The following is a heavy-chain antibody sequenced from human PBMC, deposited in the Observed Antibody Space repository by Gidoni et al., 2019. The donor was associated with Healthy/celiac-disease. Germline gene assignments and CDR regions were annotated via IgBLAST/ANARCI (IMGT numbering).Heavy chain of an antibody. J-gene: IGHJ4*02. CDR1: GFTFSSYE. CDR3: ARSSSSSPAWGYFDY. D-gene: IGHD6-6*01. V-gene: IGHV3-48*03. CDR2: ISSSGSTI. Sequence: EVQLVESGGGLVQPGGSLRLSCAASGFTFSSYEMNWVRQAPGKGLEWVSYISSSGSTIYYADSVKGRFTISRDNAKNSLYLQMNSLRAEDTAVYYCARSSSSSPAWGYFDYWGQGTLVTVSS.